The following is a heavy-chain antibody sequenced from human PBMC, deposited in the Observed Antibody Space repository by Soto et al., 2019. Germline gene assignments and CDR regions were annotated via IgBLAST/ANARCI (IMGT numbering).Heavy chain of an antibody. D-gene: IGHD6-13*01. CDR3: ARPGIAAAGTGIGMDV. J-gene: IGHJ6*02. CDR1: GGSISSSSYY. CDR2: IYYSGST. V-gene: IGHV4-39*01. Sequence: QLPLQESGPGLVKPSETLSLTCTVSGGSISSSSYYWGWIRQPPGKGLEWIGSIYYSGSTYYNPSLKSRVTISVDTSKNQFSLKLSSVTAADTAVYYCARPGIAAAGTGIGMDVWGQGTTVTVSS.